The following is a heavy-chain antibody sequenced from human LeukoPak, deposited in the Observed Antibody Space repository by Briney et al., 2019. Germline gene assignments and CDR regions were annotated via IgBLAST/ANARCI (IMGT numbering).Heavy chain of an antibody. Sequence: SETLSLTCTVSGDSISSSSYYWGWIRRPPGKGLEWIGSIYYSGSTYFNPSLKSRVTISVDTSKNQFSLKLSSVTAADTAVYYCARPRLGATPFDAFDIWGQGTMVTVSS. CDR3: ARPRLGATPFDAFDI. CDR1: GDSISSSSYY. D-gene: IGHD1-26*01. J-gene: IGHJ3*02. CDR2: IYYSGST. V-gene: IGHV4-39*07.